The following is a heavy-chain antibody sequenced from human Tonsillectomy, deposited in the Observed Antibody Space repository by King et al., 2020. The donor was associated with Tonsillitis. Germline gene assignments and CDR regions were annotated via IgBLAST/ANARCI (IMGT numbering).Heavy chain of an antibody. J-gene: IGHJ4*02. Sequence: LQLQESGPGLVKPSETLSLTCTVSGGPISSTSYYWPWIRQPPGKGLEWIGSIHASGATYYTPSLNSRVSISVDTSKNLFSLKVTSATAADTAVYYCGRVDRYVGEGLVDYWGQGTLVTVSS. CDR2: IHASGAT. CDR1: GGPISSTSYY. D-gene: IGHD3-9*01. V-gene: IGHV4-39*02. CDR3: GRVDRYVGEGLVDY.